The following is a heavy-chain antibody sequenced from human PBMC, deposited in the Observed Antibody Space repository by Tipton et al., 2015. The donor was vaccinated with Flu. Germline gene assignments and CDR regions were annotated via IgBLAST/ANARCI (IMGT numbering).Heavy chain of an antibody. CDR2: IYYSGST. D-gene: IGHD6-19*01. Sequence: TLSLTCTVSGGSISSGGYYWSWIRQHPGKGLEWIGYIYYSGSTYYNPSLKSRVTISVDTSKNQFSLKLSSVTAADTAVYYCARGIAVAREAWWYFDLWGRGTLVTVSS. CDR3: ARGIAVAREAWWYFDL. V-gene: IGHV4-31*03. J-gene: IGHJ2*01. CDR1: GGSISSGGYY.